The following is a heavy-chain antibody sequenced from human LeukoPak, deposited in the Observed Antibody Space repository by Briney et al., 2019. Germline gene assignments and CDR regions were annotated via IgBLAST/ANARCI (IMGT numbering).Heavy chain of an antibody. D-gene: IGHD1-26*01. V-gene: IGHV3-53*01. CDR1: GFTVSSNY. CDR3: AKTAGVGALIMD. Sequence: GGSLRLSCAASGFTVSSNYMSWVRQAPRKGLEWVSVIYSGGSTYYADSVKGRFTISRDNSKNTLYLQMNSLRAEDTAVYYCAKTAGVGALIMDWGQGTLVTVSS. J-gene: IGHJ4*02. CDR2: IYSGGST.